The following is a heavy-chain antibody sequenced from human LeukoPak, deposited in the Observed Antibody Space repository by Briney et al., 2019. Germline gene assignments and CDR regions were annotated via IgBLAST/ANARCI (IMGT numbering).Heavy chain of an antibody. CDR1: GGSISSYY. CDR2: IYYSGST. CDR3: ARFKYYYGSGSYGYFDY. Sequence: SETLSLTCTVSGGSISSYYWSWIRQPPGKGLEWIGYIYYSGSTNYNPPLKSRVTISVDTSKNQFSLKLSSVTAADTAVYYCARFKYYYGSGSYGYFDYWGQGTLVTVSS. J-gene: IGHJ4*02. V-gene: IGHV4-59*08. D-gene: IGHD3-10*01.